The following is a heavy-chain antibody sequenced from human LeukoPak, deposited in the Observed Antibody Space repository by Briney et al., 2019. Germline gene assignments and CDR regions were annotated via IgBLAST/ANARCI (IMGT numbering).Heavy chain of an antibody. J-gene: IGHJ4*02. CDR3: ARARIAGTLIIDDY. D-gene: IGHD6-13*01. Sequence: ASVKVSCKASGGTFSSYAISWVRQAPGQGLEWMGRIIPILGIANYAQKLQGRVTMTTDTSTSTAYMELRSLRSDDTAVYYCARARIAGTLIIDDYWGQGTLVTVSS. CDR1: GGTFSSYA. V-gene: IGHV1-69*04. CDR2: IIPILGIA.